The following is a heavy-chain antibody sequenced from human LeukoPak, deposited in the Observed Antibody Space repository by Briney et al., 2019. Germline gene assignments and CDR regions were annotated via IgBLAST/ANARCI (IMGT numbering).Heavy chain of an antibody. J-gene: IGHJ6*03. V-gene: IGHV1-69*05. CDR2: IIPIFGTA. CDR3: ARGTIKANYYYYYMDV. Sequence: SVKVSCKASGGTFSSYAISWVRQAPGQGLEWMGGIIPIFGTANYTQKFQGRVTITTDESTSTAYMELSSLRSEDTAVYYCARGTIKANYYYYYMDVWGKGTTVTVSS. D-gene: IGHD1-1*01. CDR1: GGTFSSYA.